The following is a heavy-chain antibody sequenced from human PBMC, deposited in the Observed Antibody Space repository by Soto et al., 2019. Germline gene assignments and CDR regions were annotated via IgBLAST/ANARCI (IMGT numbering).Heavy chain of an antibody. Sequence: DVQLVESGGGFVQPGGSLRVSCAASGFTFSSYTMGWVGQAPGKGLEWVSSVSGRGANTYYADSVKGRFTISRDNSKNTLYLQMNNLRGEDTAVYYCAKDRGGFANGWEYFDFWGQGTLVIVSS. CDR3: AKDRGGFANGWEYFDF. D-gene: IGHD6-19*01. J-gene: IGHJ4*02. CDR2: VSGRGANT. V-gene: IGHV3-23*04. CDR1: GFTFSSYT.